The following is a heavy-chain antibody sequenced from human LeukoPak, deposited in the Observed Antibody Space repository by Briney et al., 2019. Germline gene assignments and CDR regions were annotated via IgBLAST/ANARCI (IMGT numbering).Heavy chain of an antibody. CDR2: ISWNSGSI. CDR3: AKDTWYDILTGLRWDY. V-gene: IGHV3-9*01. J-gene: IGHJ4*02. CDR1: GFTFDDYA. Sequence: GGSLRLSCAASGFTFDDYAMHWVRQAPGKGLEWVSGISWNSGSIGYADSVKGRFTISRDNAKNSLYLQMNSLRAEDTALYYCAKDTWYDILTGLRWDYWGQGTLVTVSS. D-gene: IGHD3-9*01.